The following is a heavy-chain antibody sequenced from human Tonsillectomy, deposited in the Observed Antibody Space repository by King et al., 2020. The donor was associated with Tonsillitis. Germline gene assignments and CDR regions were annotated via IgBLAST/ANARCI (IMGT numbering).Heavy chain of an antibody. V-gene: IGHV4-34*01. J-gene: IGHJ4*02. Sequence: VQLQRWGAGLLKPSETLSLTCAVYGGSFSGYYWSWIRQPPGKGLEWIGEINHSGSTNYNPSLKSRVTVSVDTSKNQFSLKLSSVTAADTAVYYCARGPYGDYVRTFDYWGQGTLVTVSS. D-gene: IGHD4-17*01. CDR2: INHSGST. CDR3: ARGPYGDYVRTFDY. CDR1: GGSFSGYY.